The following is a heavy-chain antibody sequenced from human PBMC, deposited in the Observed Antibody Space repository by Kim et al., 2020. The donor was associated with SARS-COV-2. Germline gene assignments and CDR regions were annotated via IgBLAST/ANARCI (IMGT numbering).Heavy chain of an antibody. V-gene: IGHV3-33*01. Sequence: GGSLRLSCAASGFTFSSYGMHWVRQAPGKGLEWVAVIWYDGSNKYYADSVKGRFTISRDNSKNTLYLQMNSLRAEDTAVYYCARDDPNYCSGGSCYSLGAWGQGTLVTVSS. D-gene: IGHD2-15*01. CDR3: ARDDPNYCSGGSCYSLGA. CDR1: GFTFSSYG. CDR2: IWYDGSNK. J-gene: IGHJ5*02.